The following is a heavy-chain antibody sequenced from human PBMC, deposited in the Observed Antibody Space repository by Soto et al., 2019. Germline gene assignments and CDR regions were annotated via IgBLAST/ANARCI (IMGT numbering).Heavy chain of an antibody. CDR1: GGIFSTYA. CDR2: IIPIFGTP. J-gene: IGHJ4*02. CDR3: ARDRDDYGSGNYYNRIDF. Sequence: QVQLVQSGAEVKKPGSSVKVSCKASGGIFSTYALSSLRQAPGPGLEWMGGIIPIFGTPNYAQRFQGRVTITADESTSTAYMELSRLRSEDTAVYYCARDRDDYGSGNYYNRIDFWGQGTLVTVAS. V-gene: IGHV1-69*01. D-gene: IGHD3-10*01.